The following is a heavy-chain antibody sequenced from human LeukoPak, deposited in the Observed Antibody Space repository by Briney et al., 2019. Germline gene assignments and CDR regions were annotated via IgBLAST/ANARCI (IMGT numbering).Heavy chain of an antibody. CDR2: IYPGDSDT. D-gene: IGHD6-19*01. J-gene: IGHJ4*02. V-gene: IGHV5-51*01. Sequence: GESLKISCKGSGYSFTSYWIGWVRQMPGKGLELMGIIYPGDSDTRYSPSFQGQVTISADKSISTAYLQWSSLKASDTAMYYCARPRGDSSGWYYYFDYWGQGTLVTVSS. CDR3: ARPRGDSSGWYYYFDY. CDR1: GYSFTSYW.